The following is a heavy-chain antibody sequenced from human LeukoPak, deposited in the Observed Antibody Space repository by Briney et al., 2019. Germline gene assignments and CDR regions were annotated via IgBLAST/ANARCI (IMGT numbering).Heavy chain of an antibody. Sequence: HSGGSLRLSCVASGFTFSSYWMHWVRQEPRKGLVWVSRINGDGRNINYADSVRGRFTISRDNAKNTLYLQMNTLRVEDTAVYYCTRDLMDYDVSTGLHHYYMDVWGQGTTVTVSS. J-gene: IGHJ6*02. D-gene: IGHD3-9*01. CDR3: TRDLMDYDVSTGLHHYYMDV. V-gene: IGHV3-74*01. CDR2: INGDGRNI. CDR1: GFTFSSYW.